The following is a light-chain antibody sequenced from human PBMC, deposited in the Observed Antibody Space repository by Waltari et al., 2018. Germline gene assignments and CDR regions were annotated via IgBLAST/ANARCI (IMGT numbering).Light chain of an antibody. J-gene: IGKJ1*01. CDR2: DAS. CDR1: QTVTSSD. Sequence: EIVLTQSPGTVSLSPGERATVSCRASQTVTSSDFAWYQQQPGQAPRLLIYDASRRATGVPDRFSGSGSGTDFTLTISRLEPEDFAVYYCQQYHTSPRTFGQGTMVEI. CDR3: QQYHTSPRT. V-gene: IGKV3-20*01.